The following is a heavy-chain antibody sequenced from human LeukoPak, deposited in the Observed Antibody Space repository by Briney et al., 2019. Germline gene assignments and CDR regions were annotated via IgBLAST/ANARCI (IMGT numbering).Heavy chain of an antibody. CDR1: GFTFSNYA. CDR2: ISETGDDP. CDR3: AKQFVDI. J-gene: IGHJ5*02. V-gene: IGHV3-23*01. D-gene: IGHD5-24*01. Sequence: GRSLRLSCAASGFTFSNYAMNWVRQAPGKGLEWVSSISETGDDPSYADSVKGRFTISRDNSRTTLYLQMKSLRAEDTAVYYCAKQFVDIWGQGTLVTVSS.